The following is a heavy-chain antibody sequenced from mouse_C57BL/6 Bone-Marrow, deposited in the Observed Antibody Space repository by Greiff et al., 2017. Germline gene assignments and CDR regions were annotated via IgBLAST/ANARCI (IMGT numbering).Heavy chain of an antibody. J-gene: IGHJ3*01. CDR2: IDPENGDT. V-gene: IGHV14-4*01. Sequence: VQLKESGAELVRPGASVKLSCTASGFNIKDDYMHWVKQRPEQGLEWIGWIDPENGDTEYASQFPGKATITADTSSNTAYLQLSSLTSEGTAVYYSTTLNLAWFANWGQGTLVTVSA. CDR3: TTLNLAWFAN. CDR1: GFNIKDDY.